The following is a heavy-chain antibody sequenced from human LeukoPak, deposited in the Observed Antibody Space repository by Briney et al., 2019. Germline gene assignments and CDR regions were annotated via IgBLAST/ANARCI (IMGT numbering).Heavy chain of an antibody. D-gene: IGHD6-13*01. J-gene: IGHJ4*02. V-gene: IGHV4-4*07. CDR3: AREAAAAGENHFDY. Sequence: PSETLSLTCTVSGGSISSYYWSWIRQPAGKGLEWIGRIYTSGSTSYNPSLKSRVTMSVDTSKNQFSLKLSSVAAADTAVYYCAREAAAAGENHFDYWGQGTLVTVSS. CDR1: GGSISSYY. CDR2: IYTSGST.